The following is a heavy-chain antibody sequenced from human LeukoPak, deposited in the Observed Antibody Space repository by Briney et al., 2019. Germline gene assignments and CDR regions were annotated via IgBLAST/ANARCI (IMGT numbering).Heavy chain of an antibody. D-gene: IGHD2-8*01. J-gene: IGHJ4*02. V-gene: IGHV4-39*07. CDR1: GGSISSYY. Sequence: SETLSLTCTVSGGSISSYYWGWIRQPPGKGLEWIGSIYYSGSTYYNPSLKSRVTISVDTSKNQFSLKLSSVTAADTAVYYCARDDSLPYAFDYWGQGTLVTVSS. CDR2: IYYSGST. CDR3: ARDDSLPYAFDY.